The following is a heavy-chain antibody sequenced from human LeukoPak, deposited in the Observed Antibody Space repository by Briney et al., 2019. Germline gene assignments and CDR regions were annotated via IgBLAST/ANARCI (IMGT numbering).Heavy chain of an antibody. CDR3: ARDSGYRYGDNWFDP. Sequence: GRSLRLSCAASGFTFSSSGMHWVRQAPGKGLEWVSYITSSGNTMYYAGSVKGRFTISRDNAKNSLYLQMNSLRAEDTAVYYCARDSGYRYGDNWFDPWGQGTLVTVSS. D-gene: IGHD5-18*01. J-gene: IGHJ5*02. CDR2: ITSSGNTM. V-gene: IGHV3-48*01. CDR1: GFTFSSSG.